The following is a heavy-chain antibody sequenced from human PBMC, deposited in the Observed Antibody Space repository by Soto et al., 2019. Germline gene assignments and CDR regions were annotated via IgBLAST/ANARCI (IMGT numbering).Heavy chain of an antibody. CDR3: ARGFYPKIVVLPPRPYYFDY. CDR1: GFTFSNAW. Sequence: GGSLRLSCAASGFTFSNAWMSWVRQAPGKGLEWVGRIKSKTDGGTTDYAAPVKGRFTISRGDSKNTLYLQMNSLKTEDTAVYYCARGFYPKIVVLPPRPYYFDYWGRGTLVTVSS. V-gene: IGHV3-15*01. CDR2: IKSKTDGGTT. D-gene: IGHD2-2*01. J-gene: IGHJ4*02.